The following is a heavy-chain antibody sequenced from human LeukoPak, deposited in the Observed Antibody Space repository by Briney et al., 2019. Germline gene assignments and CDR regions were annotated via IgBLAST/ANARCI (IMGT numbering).Heavy chain of an antibody. D-gene: IGHD6-13*01. CDR3: ARTANFAAGYYIDY. CDR1: GFTFSSYT. J-gene: IGHJ4*02. Sequence: PGGSLRLSCAASGFTFSSYTMNWVRQAPGKGLEWVSSISGSSRHKYYADSVKGRFTISRDNAKNSLYLQMNSLRAEDTAVYYCARTANFAAGYYIDYWGQGTLVTASS. CDR2: ISGSSRHK. V-gene: IGHV3-21*01.